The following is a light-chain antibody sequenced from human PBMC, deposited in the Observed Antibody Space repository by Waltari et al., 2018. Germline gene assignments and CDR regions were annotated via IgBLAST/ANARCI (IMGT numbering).Light chain of an antibody. V-gene: IGLV2-14*01. Sequence: QSALTQPASVSGSPGQSITSSCTGTSSDVGGYNDVSWYQQHPDKAPKLIISGVANRPSGISNRFSGFKSGDTAYLTISGLQAEDEADYYCSSYTSTSTLVLFGGGTKLTVL. CDR3: SSYTSTSTLVL. CDR1: SSDVGGYND. CDR2: GVA. J-gene: IGLJ2*01.